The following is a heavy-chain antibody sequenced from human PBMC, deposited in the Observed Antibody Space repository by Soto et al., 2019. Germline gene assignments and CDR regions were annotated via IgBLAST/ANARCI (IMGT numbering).Heavy chain of an antibody. CDR1: GCSISSYY. CDR3: ARQFKWELLR. J-gene: IGHJ4*02. Sequence: PSETLSLTCTVSGCSISSYYWSWIRQPPGKGLEWIGYIYYSGSTNYNPSLKSRVTISVDTSKNQFSLKLSSVTAADTAVYYCARQFKWELLRWGQGTLVTVS. D-gene: IGHD1-26*01. V-gene: IGHV4-59*08. CDR2: IYYSGST.